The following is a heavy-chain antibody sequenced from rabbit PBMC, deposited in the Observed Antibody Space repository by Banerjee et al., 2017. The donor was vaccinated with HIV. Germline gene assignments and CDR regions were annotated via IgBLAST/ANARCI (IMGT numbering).Heavy chain of an antibody. Sequence: QEQLVEFGGGLVQPGASLTLTCTASGFDIGGYWICWVRQAPGKGLEWIACINTSSGNTVYATWAKGRFTISKTSWTTVTLQMTSLTAADTATYFCARGYGAATGLDLWGQGTLVTVS. CDR2: INTSSGNT. D-gene: IGHD6-1*01. CDR1: GFDIGGYW. CDR3: ARGYGAATGLDL. J-gene: IGHJ3*01. V-gene: IGHV1S45*01.